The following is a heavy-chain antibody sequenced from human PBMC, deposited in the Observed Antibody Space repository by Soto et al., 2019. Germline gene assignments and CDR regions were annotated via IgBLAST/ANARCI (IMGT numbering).Heavy chain of an antibody. D-gene: IGHD3-9*01. V-gene: IGHV1-2*02. Sequence: GSVKVSVKACGYTFTNYYMHLLRQAPGQGLEWMGWINPNSGTTQYAQNFQGRVTMTRDASISTAHMELRRLRSDDTAIYYCARDKSDILTGYSPQFEYWGQGATVTVSS. CDR1: GYTFTNYY. CDR2: INPNSGTT. J-gene: IGHJ4*02. CDR3: ARDKSDILTGYSPQFEY.